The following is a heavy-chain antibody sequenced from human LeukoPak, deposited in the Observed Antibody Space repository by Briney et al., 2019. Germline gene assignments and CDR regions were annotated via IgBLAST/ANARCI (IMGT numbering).Heavy chain of an antibody. J-gene: IGHJ4*02. D-gene: IGHD3-9*01. CDR1: GGTFTSYV. CDR3: ARGFRYFDWLAPFDY. CDR2: INPIFGTA. V-gene: IGHV1-69*05. Sequence: SVTVSFKASGGTFTSYVISWLGQAPGQGREGMGGINPIFGTANYAQKFQGRVTITTDESTSTAYMELSSLRSEDTAVYYCARGFRYFDWLAPFDYWGQGTLVTVSS.